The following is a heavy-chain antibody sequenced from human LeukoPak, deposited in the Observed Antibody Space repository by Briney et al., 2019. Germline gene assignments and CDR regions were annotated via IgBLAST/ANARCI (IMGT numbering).Heavy chain of an antibody. D-gene: IGHD3-3*01. V-gene: IGHV3-23*01. CDR3: AKDSRRLIYDFWSGPSQYDGMDV. CDR2: ISGSGGST. CDR1: GFTFSSYA. J-gene: IGHJ6*02. Sequence: QPGGSLRLSCAASGFTFSSYAMSWVRQAPGKGLEWVSAISGSGGSTYYADSVKGRFTISRDNSKNTLYLQMNSLRAEDTAVYYCAKDSRRLIYDFWSGPSQYDGMDVWGQGTTVTVSS.